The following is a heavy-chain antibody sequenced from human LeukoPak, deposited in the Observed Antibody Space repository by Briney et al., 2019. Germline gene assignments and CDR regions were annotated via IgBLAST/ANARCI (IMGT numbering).Heavy chain of an antibody. Sequence: GGSLRLSCTASGFTFGDYAMSWVRQAPGKGLEWVGFIRSKAYGGTTEYAASVKGRFTISRDDSKSIAYLQMNSLKTEDTAVYYCTRDLGGYCSSTSCWARWSDPWGQGTLVTVSS. CDR3: TRDLGGYCSSTSCWARWSDP. V-gene: IGHV3-49*04. CDR2: IRSKAYGGTT. D-gene: IGHD2-2*03. J-gene: IGHJ5*02. CDR1: GFTFGDYA.